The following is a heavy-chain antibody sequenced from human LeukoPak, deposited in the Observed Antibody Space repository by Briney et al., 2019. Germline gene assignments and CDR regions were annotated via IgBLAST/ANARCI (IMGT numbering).Heavy chain of an antibody. Sequence: SQTLSLTCTVSGGSISSGGYYWSWIRQHPGKGLEWIGYIQFSVSTYYNPSLKSRVSISVDTSKNQFSLKLSSVTAADTAVYYCARIRAAAGDYWGQGTLVTVSS. CDR3: ARIRAAAGDY. V-gene: IGHV4-31*03. CDR1: GGSISSGGYY. J-gene: IGHJ4*02. CDR2: IQFSVST. D-gene: IGHD6-13*01.